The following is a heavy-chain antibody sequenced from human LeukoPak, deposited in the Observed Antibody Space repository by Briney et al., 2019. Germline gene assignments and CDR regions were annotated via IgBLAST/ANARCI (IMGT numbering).Heavy chain of an antibody. CDR3: AKDSSGWLYYFDY. CDR2: ISYDGSNK. D-gene: IGHD6-19*01. CDR1: GFTFSSYG. J-gene: IGHJ4*02. Sequence: SLRLSCAASGFTFSSYGMHWVRQAPGKGLEWVAVISYDGSNKYYADSVKGRFTISRDNSKNTLYLQMNSLRAEDTAVYYCAKDSSGWLYYFDYWGQGTLVTVSS. V-gene: IGHV3-30*18.